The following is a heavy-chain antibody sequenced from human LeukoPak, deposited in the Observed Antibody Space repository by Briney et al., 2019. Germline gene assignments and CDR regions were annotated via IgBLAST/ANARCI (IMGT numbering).Heavy chain of an antibody. V-gene: IGHV3-66*01. CDR2: LYSAGHT. CDR1: GFTVSSNY. J-gene: IGHJ4*02. D-gene: IGHD3-10*01. CDR3: ARSVLIRGVMDD. Sequence: GGSLRLSCAASGFTVSSNYLSWVRQAPGKGLEWVSLLYSAGHTYYADSVKGRFTISRDISKNTLYLQMDSLRAEDTAVYYCARSVLIRGVMDDWGQGTLVAVSS.